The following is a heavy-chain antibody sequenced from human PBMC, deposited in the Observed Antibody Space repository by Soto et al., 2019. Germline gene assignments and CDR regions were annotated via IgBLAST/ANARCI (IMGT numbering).Heavy chain of an antibody. V-gene: IGHV4-39*01. CDR3: ARQYYYDKLFDS. CDR2: ISYNGGT. J-gene: IGHJ4*02. D-gene: IGHD3-22*01. Sequence: QLPLQESGPGLVKPSETLSLTCPVSGGSISSGSYCWGWNRQPPGQGLEWMGKISYNGGTNYNPSLKRRVIIAADTSKSQFSPKLSSVTAADTAVYDWARQYYYDKLFDSWGQGTLVTVSS. CDR1: GGSISSGSYC.